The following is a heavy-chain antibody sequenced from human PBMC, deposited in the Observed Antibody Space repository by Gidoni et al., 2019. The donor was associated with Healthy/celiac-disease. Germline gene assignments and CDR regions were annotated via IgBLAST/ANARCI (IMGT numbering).Heavy chain of an antibody. Sequence: QVQLQESGPGLVTPSETLSLTCTVSGGSISSYYWSWIRQPPGKGLEWIGYIYYSGSTNYNPSLKSRVTISVDTSKNQFSLKLSSVTAADTAVDYCARHGYSYGHVDYWGQGTLVTVSS. CDR1: GGSISSYY. D-gene: IGHD5-18*01. V-gene: IGHV4-59*08. CDR2: IYYSGST. J-gene: IGHJ4*02. CDR3: ARHGYSYGHVDY.